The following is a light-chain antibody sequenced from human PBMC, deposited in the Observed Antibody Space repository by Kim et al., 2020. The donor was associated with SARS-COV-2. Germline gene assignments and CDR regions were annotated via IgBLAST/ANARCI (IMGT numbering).Light chain of an antibody. Sequence: DIAMTQSPDSLAVSLGERATINCKSSQSILYSSNNKNYLSWYQQKPGQPPKFLIYLASTRESGVPDRFSGSGSGTDFTLTISSLQAEDVAVYYCQQHYATTYTFGQGTKLEI. CDR2: LAS. CDR1: QSILYSSNNKNY. J-gene: IGKJ2*01. CDR3: QQHYATTYT. V-gene: IGKV4-1*01.